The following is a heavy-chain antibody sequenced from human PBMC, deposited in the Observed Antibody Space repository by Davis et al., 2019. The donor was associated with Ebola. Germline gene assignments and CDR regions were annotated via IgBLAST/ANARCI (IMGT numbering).Heavy chain of an antibody. D-gene: IGHD2-15*01. V-gene: IGHV4-61*05. J-gene: IGHJ5*02. Sequence: MPSETLSLTCTVSGGSISSSSYYWGWIRQPPGKGLEWIGYIYYSGSTNYNPSLKSRVTISVDTSKNQFSLKLSSVTAADTAVYYCARGLLLPLGLDPWGQGTLVTVSS. CDR3: ARGLLLPLGLDP. CDR2: IYYSGST. CDR1: GGSISSSSYY.